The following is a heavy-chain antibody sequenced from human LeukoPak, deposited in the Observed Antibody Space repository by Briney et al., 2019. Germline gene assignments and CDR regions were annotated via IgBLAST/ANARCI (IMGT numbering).Heavy chain of an antibody. D-gene: IGHD1-7*01. Sequence: GSLRLSCAASGFTINDYWLTWVRQVPGRGLEWVANINKDGSDKYYVDSVKGRFTISRDNAKKSLYLEMNSLTVEDTAMYYCAKGRARELQRVFEYWGQGALVTVSS. V-gene: IGHV3-7*01. J-gene: IGHJ4*02. CDR1: GFTINDYW. CDR3: AKGRARELQRVFEY. CDR2: INKDGSDK.